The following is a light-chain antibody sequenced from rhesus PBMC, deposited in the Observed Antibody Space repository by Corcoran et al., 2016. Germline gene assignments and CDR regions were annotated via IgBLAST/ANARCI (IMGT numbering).Light chain of an antibody. CDR2: KAS. V-gene: IGKV1-22*01. J-gene: IGKJ4*01. CDR1: QSIRSW. CDR3: LQYSSSPLT. Sequence: DIQMTQSPSSLSASVGDTVTITCRASQSIRSWLDWYQQKPGKALKLLIYKASILQSGVPSRFSGSGSGTDFTLTISSLPPEDFATYYCLQYSSSPLTFGGGTKVEIK.